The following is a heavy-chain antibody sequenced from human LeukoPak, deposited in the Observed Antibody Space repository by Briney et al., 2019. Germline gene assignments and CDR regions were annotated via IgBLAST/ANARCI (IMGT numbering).Heavy chain of an antibody. CDR3: ASDGYSSSWYGWFDP. J-gene: IGHJ5*02. V-gene: IGHV3-33*08. Sequence: GGSLRLSCAASGFTFSSYWMHWVRQGPGKGLEWLAVIWYDGSDKYYADSVKGRFTISRDNSRNTLYLQMNSLRAEDTAVYYCASDGYSSSWYGWFDPWGQGTLVTVSS. D-gene: IGHD6-13*01. CDR1: GFTFSSYW. CDR2: IWYDGSDK.